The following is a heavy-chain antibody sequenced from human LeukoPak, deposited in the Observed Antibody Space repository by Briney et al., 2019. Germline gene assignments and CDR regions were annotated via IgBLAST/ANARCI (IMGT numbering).Heavy chain of an antibody. CDR3: ARGGYFCSGSYDTALN. V-gene: IGHV1-8*01. CDR2: MNPNSGNT. D-gene: IGHD3-10*01. CDR1: GYTFTSYD. J-gene: IGHJ4*02. Sequence: ASVKVSCMASGYTFTSYDINWVRQATGQGLEWMGWMNPNSGNTGYAQKFQGRVTLTRNTSISTAYMELSSLRSEDKAVYYCARGGYFCSGSYDTALNWGQGTLVTVSS.